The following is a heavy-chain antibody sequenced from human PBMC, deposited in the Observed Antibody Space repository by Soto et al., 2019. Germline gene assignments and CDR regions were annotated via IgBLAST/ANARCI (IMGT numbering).Heavy chain of an antibody. CDR3: ARSPNSFEY. CDR2: ISTSGSSI. J-gene: IGHJ4*02. Sequence: GGPLRISCVASEYNFSDYYMSLVRQAQGKGMEWVSYISTSGSSIYYADSVKGRFTISRDNAKNSLYLQMNSLRAEDTAVYYCARSPNSFEYWGQGTLVTGSS. CDR1: EYNFSDYY. V-gene: IGHV3-11*01.